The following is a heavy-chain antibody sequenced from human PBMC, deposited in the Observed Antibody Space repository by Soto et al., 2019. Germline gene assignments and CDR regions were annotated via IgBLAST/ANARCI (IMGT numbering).Heavy chain of an antibody. J-gene: IGHJ6*02. D-gene: IGHD2-21*01. Sequence: LALTCTVSGGSFSSGSYYWSWIRQPPGKGLEWIGYIYYSGSTNYNPSLKSRVTISVDTSKNQFSLKLSSVTAADTAVYYCARDPGEGTYYYYGMDVWGQGTTVTVSS. CDR2: IYYSGST. CDR3: ARDPGEGTYYYYGMDV. CDR1: GGSFSSGSYY. V-gene: IGHV4-61*01.